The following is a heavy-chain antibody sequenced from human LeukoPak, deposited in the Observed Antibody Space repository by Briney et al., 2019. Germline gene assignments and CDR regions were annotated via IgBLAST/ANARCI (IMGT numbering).Heavy chain of an antibody. J-gene: IGHJ4*02. D-gene: IGHD6-13*01. CDR2: ISSSGSTI. Sequence: GGSLRLSCAASGFTFSSYEMNWVRQTPGKGLEWVSYISSSGSTIYYADSVKGRFTISRDNPKNSLYLQMNSLRAEDTAVYYCARGLSSSHERFDYWGQGTLVTVSS. V-gene: IGHV3-48*03. CDR1: GFTFSSYE. CDR3: ARGLSSSHERFDY.